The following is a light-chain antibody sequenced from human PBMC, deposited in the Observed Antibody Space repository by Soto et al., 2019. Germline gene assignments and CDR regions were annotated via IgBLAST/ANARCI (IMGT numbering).Light chain of an antibody. V-gene: IGLV2-14*01. CDR3: TSYTSSSTYV. CDR1: SSDVGNYNY. CDR2: DVS. Sequence: QSVLTQPASVSGSPGQSIAISCTGTSSDVGNYNYVSWYQQHPDKAPKLMIFDVSNRPSGVSDRFSGSKSGNTAPLTISGLQADDEADYYCTSYTSSSTYVFGTGTKVTVL. J-gene: IGLJ1*01.